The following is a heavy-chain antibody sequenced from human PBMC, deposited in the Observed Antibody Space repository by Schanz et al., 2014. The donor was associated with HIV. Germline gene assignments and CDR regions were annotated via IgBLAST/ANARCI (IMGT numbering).Heavy chain of an antibody. CDR2: IAPIFNTP. D-gene: IGHD6-13*01. Sequence: QVHLLQSGAEVKKPGSSVKVSCKASGDTFSIYAISWVRQAPGQGLKWMGGIAPIFNTPNYAEKFRDRVTITADDSANTAYMELSRLRSDDTALYFCARGRGGIAAAPFDYWGQGTLVTVSS. CDR1: GDTFSIYA. V-gene: IGHV1-69*01. CDR3: ARGRGGIAAAPFDY. J-gene: IGHJ4*02.